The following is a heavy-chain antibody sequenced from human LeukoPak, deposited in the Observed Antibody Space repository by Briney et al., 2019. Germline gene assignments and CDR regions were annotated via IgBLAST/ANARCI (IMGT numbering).Heavy chain of an antibody. D-gene: IGHD3-16*01. CDR2: INPNSGGT. CDR1: GYTFTGYY. Sequence: GASVKVSCKASGYTFTGYYMHWVRQAPGQGLEWMGWINPNSGGTNYAQKFQGRVTMTRDTSISTAYMELSRLRSDDTAVYYCARDSRLRLGTDAFDIWGQGTMVTVSS. V-gene: IGHV1-2*02. J-gene: IGHJ3*02. CDR3: ARDSRLRLGTDAFDI.